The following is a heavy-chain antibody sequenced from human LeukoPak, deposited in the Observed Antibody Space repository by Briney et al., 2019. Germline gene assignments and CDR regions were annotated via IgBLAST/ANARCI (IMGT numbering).Heavy chain of an antibody. J-gene: IGHJ4*02. CDR1: GFTFSSYS. CDR3: ARFGGYGGEYYFDY. CDR2: ISSSSSYI. V-gene: IGHV3-21*01. Sequence: GGSLRLSCAASGFTFSSYSMNWVRQAPGKGLEWVSSISSSSSYIYYADSVRGRFTISRDNAKNSLYLQMNSLRAEDTAVYYCARFGGYGGEYYFDYGGRGPLVTVSS. D-gene: IGHD4-23*01.